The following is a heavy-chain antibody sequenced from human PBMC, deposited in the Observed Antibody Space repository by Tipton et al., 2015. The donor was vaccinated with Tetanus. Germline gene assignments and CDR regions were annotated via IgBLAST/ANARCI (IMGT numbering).Heavy chain of an antibody. CDR1: GGSISGSGYF. Sequence: TLSLTCNVSGGSISGSGYFWNWIRQFPGRGLEWIGYIYYSGDTFYNPSLKGRVAMSVDTSKNQFSLNLSSVTAADTAIYYCATMTPVDWYFDLWGRGTLVTVSS. CDR2: IYYSGDT. CDR3: ATMTPVDWYFDL. J-gene: IGHJ2*01. D-gene: IGHD4-23*01. V-gene: IGHV4-31*03.